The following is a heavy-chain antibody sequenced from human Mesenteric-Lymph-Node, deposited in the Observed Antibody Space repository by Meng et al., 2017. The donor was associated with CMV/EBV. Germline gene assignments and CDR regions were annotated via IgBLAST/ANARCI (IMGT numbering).Heavy chain of an antibody. CDR2: LSHSGSA. D-gene: IGHD2-8*02. CDR1: GVSITSNFW. J-gene: IGHJ5*02. Sequence: SETLSLTCAVSGVSITSNFWWSWVRQPPGKGLEWIGELSHSGSARYNPSLQSRVTISVDKTENHFSLELTSVTAADTGVYFCARSPGYWSLDPRGQGTLVTVSS. CDR3: ARSPGYWSLDP. V-gene: IGHV4-4*02.